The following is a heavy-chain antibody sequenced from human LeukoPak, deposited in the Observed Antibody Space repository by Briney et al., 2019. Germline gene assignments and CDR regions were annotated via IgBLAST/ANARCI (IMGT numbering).Heavy chain of an antibody. V-gene: IGHV3-30*02. D-gene: IGHD3-10*01. CDR2: IRYDGITK. CDR1: GFTFSNHG. CDR3: AKGGYYGSGIDY. Sequence: GGSLRLSCAASGFTFSNHGMHWVRQAPGKGVEWVAFIRYDGITKYYADSVKGRFTISRDNSKNTLYLQMNSLRAEDTAVYYCAKGGYYGSGIDYWGQGTLVTVSS. J-gene: IGHJ4*02.